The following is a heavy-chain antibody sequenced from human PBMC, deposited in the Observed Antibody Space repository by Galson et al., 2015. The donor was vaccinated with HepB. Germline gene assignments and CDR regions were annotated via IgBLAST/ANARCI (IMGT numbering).Heavy chain of an antibody. CDR2: IYWNDDK. V-gene: IGHV2-5*01. CDR1: GVSLSTGRMG. CDR3: AQSADSSGWYGCAFDI. Sequence: PALVKPTQTLTLACTFSGVSLSTGRMGVGWIRQSPGKALEWLAFIYWNDDKRYSPSLRSRLTITKDTSKNQVVLTMTNTDPMDTATYYCAQSADSSGWYGCAFDIWGQGTMVPVSS. J-gene: IGHJ3*02. D-gene: IGHD6-19*01.